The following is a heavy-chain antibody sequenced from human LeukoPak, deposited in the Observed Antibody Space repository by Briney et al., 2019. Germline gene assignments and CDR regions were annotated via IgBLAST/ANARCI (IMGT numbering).Heavy chain of an antibody. D-gene: IGHD6-13*01. Sequence: GGSLRLSCAASGFSSYGMHWVRQAPGKGLAWVAVIWYDESNKYYADSVKGRFTISRDNSRNTLYLQMNSLRAEDTAVYYCARDGFSSSWYGRALDYWGQGTLVTVSS. V-gene: IGHV3-33*01. CDR2: IWYDESNK. CDR3: ARDGFSSSWYGRALDY. CDR1: GFSSYG. J-gene: IGHJ4*02.